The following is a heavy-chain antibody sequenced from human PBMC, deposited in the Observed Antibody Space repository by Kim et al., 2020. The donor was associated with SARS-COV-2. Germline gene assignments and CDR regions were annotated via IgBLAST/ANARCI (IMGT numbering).Heavy chain of an antibody. Sequence: GGSLRLSCAASGASFSSYTMTWVRQAPGKGLEWVSSITTSGYIYYADSVRGRFTTSRDNAQNSLYLQMDSLRVEDTAVYYCERGWFGQVGDYWGQGTLVT. CDR2: ITTSGYI. J-gene: IGHJ4*02. D-gene: IGHD3-10*01. CDR1: GASFSSYT. V-gene: IGHV3-21*01. CDR3: ERGWFGQVGDY.